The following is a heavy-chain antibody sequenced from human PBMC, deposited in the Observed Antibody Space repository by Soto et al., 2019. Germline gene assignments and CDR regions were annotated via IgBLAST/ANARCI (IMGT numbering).Heavy chain of an antibody. V-gene: IGHV4-39*01. CDR1: GDSISSSSQY. Sequence: TLSLTCSVSGDSISSSSQYWGWIRQPPGKGLEWIGSIHYSGTSYYNPSLKSRVTIFVDTSKNQLSLNLSSVTPADTAVYYCARHWIAGSSIPWGQGTLVTVSS. CDR2: IHYSGTS. J-gene: IGHJ5*02. CDR3: ARHWIAGSSIP. D-gene: IGHD2-21*01.